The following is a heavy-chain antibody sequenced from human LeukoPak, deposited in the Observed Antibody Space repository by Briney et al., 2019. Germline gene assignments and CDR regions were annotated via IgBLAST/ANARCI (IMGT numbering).Heavy chain of an antibody. CDR1: GGSFSSYY. Sequence: SETLSLTCAVYGGSFSSYYWGWIRQPPGKGLEWIGSIYYSGSTYYNPSLKSRVTISVDTSKNQFSLKLSSVTAADTAVYYCARHRKYSSSLSFDYWGQGTLVTVSS. V-gene: IGHV4-39*01. J-gene: IGHJ4*02. D-gene: IGHD6-13*01. CDR3: ARHRKYSSSLSFDY. CDR2: IYYSGST.